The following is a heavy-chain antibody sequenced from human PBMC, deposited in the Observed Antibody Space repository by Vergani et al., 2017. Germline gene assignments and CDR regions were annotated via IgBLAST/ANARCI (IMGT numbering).Heavy chain of an antibody. CDR1: GASIRSSNYY. Sequence: QLQLQESGPGLVKPSATLSLTCSVSGASIRSSNYYWGWIRQPPGKGLEWIASIYYSGSTYYNPSLESLVTISVDTSKNQFSLKLSSGTAADTAVYFCARHSTVEWLVKLGWIDPWGQGILVTVSS. J-gene: IGHJ5*02. CDR3: ARHSTVEWLVKLGWIDP. V-gene: IGHV4-39*01. D-gene: IGHD6-19*01. CDR2: IYYSGST.